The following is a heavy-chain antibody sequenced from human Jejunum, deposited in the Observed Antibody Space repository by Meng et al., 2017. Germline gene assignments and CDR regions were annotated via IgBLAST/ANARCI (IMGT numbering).Heavy chain of an antibody. CDR3: ARVGAILNTGEIDY. CDR2: IYYSGST. D-gene: IGHD3-16*01. J-gene: IGHJ4*02. Sequence: QVQMQESGPGLVKPSETLSLTCTVSGGSISSTTTYWGWIRQPPGKTLEWIGSIYYSGSTHYNPSLKSRVTISVDKSKNQFSLKLSSVTAADTAVYYCARVGAILNTGEIDYWGQGTLVTVSS. V-gene: IGHV4-39*07. CDR1: GGSISSTTTY.